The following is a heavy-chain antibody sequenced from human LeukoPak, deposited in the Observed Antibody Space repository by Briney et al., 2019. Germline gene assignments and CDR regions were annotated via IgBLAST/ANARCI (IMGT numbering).Heavy chain of an antibody. CDR3: ARGWIGFGYYYYMDV. CDR1: GFTVSSYY. D-gene: IGHD2-2*03. Sequence: GGSLRLSCVASGFTVSSYYVSWVRQAPGKGLEWVSVIYSGGSTYYADSVEGRFTVSRDNSKNTLYLEMKSLRADDTAVYYCARGWIGFGYYYYMDVWGKGTTVTVSS. J-gene: IGHJ6*03. V-gene: IGHV3-53*01. CDR2: IYSGGST.